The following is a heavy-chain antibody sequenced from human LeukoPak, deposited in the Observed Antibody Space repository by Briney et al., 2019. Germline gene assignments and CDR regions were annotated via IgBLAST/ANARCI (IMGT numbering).Heavy chain of an antibody. V-gene: IGHV3-23*01. CDR2: ISGSGGST. Sequence: GGSLRLSCAASRFSFSSYAMSWVRQAPGKGLEWVSAISGSGGSTYYADSVKGRFTISRDNSKNTLYLQMNSLRAEDTAVYYCAKDQQYYYGSGSYYRYWGQGTRHRLL. J-gene: IGHJ4*02. D-gene: IGHD3-10*01. CDR1: RFSFSSYA. CDR3: AKDQQYYYGSGSYYRY.